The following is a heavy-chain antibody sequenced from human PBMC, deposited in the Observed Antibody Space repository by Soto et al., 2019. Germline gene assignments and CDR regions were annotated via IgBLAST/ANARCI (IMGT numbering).Heavy chain of an antibody. CDR1: GGSISSGGYY. CDR2: IYYSGST. J-gene: IGHJ6*02. V-gene: IGHV4-31*03. CDR3: AIDPFGGANYYGMDV. Sequence: QVQLQESGPGLVKPSQTLSLTCTVSGGSISSGGYYWSWIRQHPGKGLEWIGYIYYSGSTYYNPSLKSRVTISVDTSKNQFSLKLSSVTAADTAVYYCAIDPFGGANYYGMDVWGQGTTVTVSS. D-gene: IGHD3-10*01.